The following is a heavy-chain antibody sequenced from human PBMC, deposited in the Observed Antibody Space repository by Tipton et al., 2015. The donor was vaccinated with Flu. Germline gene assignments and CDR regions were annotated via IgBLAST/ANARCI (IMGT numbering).Heavy chain of an antibody. CDR3: ARLSYYDVDLKNFYFDY. CDR2: IYPSGTT. CDR1: SGSIRSTNYF. D-gene: IGHD3-10*02. Sequence: GLVKPSETLSLTCTVSSGSIRSTNYFCAWIRQPPGKRLELIGSIYPSGTTYYNPSLKSRVTISVDTSMGQFSLKLRSVTAADTAVYYCARLSYYDVDLKNFYFDYWGQGALVTVSS. J-gene: IGHJ4*02. V-gene: IGHV4-39*01.